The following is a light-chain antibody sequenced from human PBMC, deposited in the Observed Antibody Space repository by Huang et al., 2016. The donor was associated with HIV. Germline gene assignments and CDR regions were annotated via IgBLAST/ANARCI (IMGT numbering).Light chain of an antibody. CDR1: QVIGNS. V-gene: IGKV3-15*01. J-gene: IGKJ2*01. CDR3: QQYHEWPRT. Sequence: ERVLTQSPGTLSVSPGERATLSCRTSQVIGNSLAWYQLKPGQAPRLLIYETFIRASDIPARFSGGGSEIDFTLTISGLQSEDSAVYYCQQYHEWPRTFGQGTKVEIK. CDR2: ETF.